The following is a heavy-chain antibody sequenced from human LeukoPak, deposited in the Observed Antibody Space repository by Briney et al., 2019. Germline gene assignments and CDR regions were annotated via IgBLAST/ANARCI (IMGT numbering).Heavy chain of an antibody. D-gene: IGHD3-22*01. Sequence: GGSLRLSCAASGFTFSTYWMTWVRQAPGKGLEWVSVIYSGGSTYYADSVKGRFTISRDNSKNTLYLQMNTLRAEDTAVYYCARDRYYDASGYYPPHFDYWGQGTLVTVSS. CDR1: GFTFSTYW. J-gene: IGHJ4*02. CDR2: IYSGGST. V-gene: IGHV3-53*01. CDR3: ARDRYYDASGYYPPHFDY.